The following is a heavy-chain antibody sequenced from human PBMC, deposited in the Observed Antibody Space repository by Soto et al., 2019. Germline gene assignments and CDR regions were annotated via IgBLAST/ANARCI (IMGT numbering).Heavy chain of an antibody. D-gene: IGHD2-15*01. CDR3: ARCYCSGGSCNGYFDY. Sequence: SETLSLTCTVSGGSISSYYWSWIRQPPGKGLEWIGYIYYSGSTNYNPSLKSRVTISVDTSKNQFSLKLSSVTAADTAVYYCARCYCSGGSCNGYFDYWGQGTLVTVSS. CDR2: IYYSGST. J-gene: IGHJ4*02. CDR1: GGSISSYY. V-gene: IGHV4-59*01.